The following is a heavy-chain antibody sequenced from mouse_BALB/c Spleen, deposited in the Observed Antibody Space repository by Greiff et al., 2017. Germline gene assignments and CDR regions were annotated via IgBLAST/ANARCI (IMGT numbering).Heavy chain of an antibody. CDR3: ARSRNDYGAWFAY. J-gene: IGHJ3*01. CDR1: GFTFSSFG. D-gene: IGHD2-4*01. Sequence: EVKLMESGGGLVQPGGSRKLSCAASGFTFSSFGMHWVRQAPEKGLEWVAYISSGSSTIYYADTVKGRFTISRDNPKNTLFLQMTSLRSEDTAMYYCARSRNDYGAWFAYWGQGTLVTVSA. CDR2: ISSGSSTI. V-gene: IGHV5-17*02.